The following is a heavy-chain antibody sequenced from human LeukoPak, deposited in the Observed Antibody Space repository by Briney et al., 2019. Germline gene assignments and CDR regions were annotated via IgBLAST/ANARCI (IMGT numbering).Heavy chain of an antibody. CDR2: MYISGST. J-gene: IGHJ4*02. V-gene: IGHV4-4*07. Sequence: PSETLSLTCTVSGGSISSYYWTWIRQPAGKGLEWIGRMYISGSTNYDPSLKSRATMSLDMSKNQFSLKLTSVTAADTAVYYCARDVGGYSYYDYWAREPWSPSPQ. CDR3: ARDVGGYSYYDY. CDR1: GGSISSYY. D-gene: IGHD5-18*01.